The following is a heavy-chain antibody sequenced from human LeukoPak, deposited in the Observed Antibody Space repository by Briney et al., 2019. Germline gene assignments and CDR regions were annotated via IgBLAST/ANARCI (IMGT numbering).Heavy chain of an antibody. D-gene: IGHD3-10*01. CDR3: ARVRVADYGSGSFYYYYMDV. CDR1: GGSFSGYY. Sequence: SETLSLTCAVYGGSFSGYYWSWIRQPPGKGLEWIGEINHSGSTNYNPSLKSRVTISVDTSKNQFSLKLSSVTAADTAVYYCARVRVADYGSGSFYYYYMDVWGKGTTVTVSS. J-gene: IGHJ6*03. V-gene: IGHV4-34*01. CDR2: INHSGST.